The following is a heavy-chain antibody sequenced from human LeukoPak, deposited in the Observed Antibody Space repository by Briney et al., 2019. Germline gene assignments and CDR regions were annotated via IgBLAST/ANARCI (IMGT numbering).Heavy chain of an antibody. CDR3: ALQRTLWQQLLDY. CDR1: GFTLSSNY. J-gene: IGHJ4*02. V-gene: IGHV3-66*01. D-gene: IGHD6-13*01. Sequence: PGGSMRLSCAASGFTLSSNYMSWDSQAQGKGMEWDSVIYSGGSTYYADSVKGRFTISRDNSKNTLYLQLNTLRSEDTAVYYCALQRTLWQQLLDYWGQGTLVTVSS. CDR2: IYSGGST.